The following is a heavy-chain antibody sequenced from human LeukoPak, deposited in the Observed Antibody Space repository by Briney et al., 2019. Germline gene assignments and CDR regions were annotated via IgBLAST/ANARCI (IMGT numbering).Heavy chain of an antibody. J-gene: IGHJ4*02. V-gene: IGHV3-13*01. CDR3: ARVAKERVGGVYYFDY. CDR1: GFTFSDYD. Sequence: GGSLRLSCAASGFTFSDYDMPWVRQATEKGLEWVSAIGTAGDTYYTGSVEGRFTISRENAKNSLYLQMNSLRAGDTAVYYCARVAKERVGGVYYFDYWGQGTLVTVSS. D-gene: IGHD1-1*01. CDR2: IGTAGDT.